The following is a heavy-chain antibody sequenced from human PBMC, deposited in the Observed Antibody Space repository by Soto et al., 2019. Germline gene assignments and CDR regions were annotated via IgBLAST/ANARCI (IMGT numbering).Heavy chain of an antibody. D-gene: IGHD3-22*01. CDR1: GLTFSSYS. Sequence: GSLRLSCAASGLTFSSYSMTWVRQSPGKGLEWVSSISSISSYIYYADSVKGRFTISRDNAKNSLYLQMNSLRAEDTAVYYCASSHYYDSSGYQDYWGQGTLVTVSS. CDR3: ASSHYYDSSGYQDY. CDR2: ISSISSYI. V-gene: IGHV3-21*01. J-gene: IGHJ4*02.